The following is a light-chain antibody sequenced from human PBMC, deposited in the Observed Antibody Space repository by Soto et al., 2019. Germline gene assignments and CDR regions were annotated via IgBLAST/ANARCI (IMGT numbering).Light chain of an antibody. CDR1: QSVSSSY. J-gene: IGKJ3*01. V-gene: IGKV3-20*01. Sequence: EIVLTQSPGTLSLSPEERATLSCRASQSVSSSYLAWYQQKPGQAPRLLIYGASSRATGIPDRFSGSGSGTDFTLTISRLEPEDFAVYYCQQYGSSPGVTFGPGTKVDIK. CDR2: GAS. CDR3: QQYGSSPGVT.